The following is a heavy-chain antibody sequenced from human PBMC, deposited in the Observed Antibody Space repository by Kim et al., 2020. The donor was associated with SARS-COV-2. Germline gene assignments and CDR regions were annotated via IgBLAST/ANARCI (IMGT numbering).Heavy chain of an antibody. CDR3: ARERYSSGWINWFDP. J-gene: IGHJ5*02. D-gene: IGHD6-19*01. Sequence: GGSLRLSCAASGFTFSSYWMSWVRQAPGKGLEWVANIKQDGSEKYYVDSVKGRFTISRDNAKNSLYLQMNSLRAEDTAVYYCARERYSSGWINWFDPWGQGTLVTVSS. CDR2: IKQDGSEK. CDR1: GFTFSSYW. V-gene: IGHV3-7*03.